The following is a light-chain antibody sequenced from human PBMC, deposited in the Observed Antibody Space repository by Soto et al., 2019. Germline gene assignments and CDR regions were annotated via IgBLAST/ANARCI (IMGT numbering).Light chain of an antibody. V-gene: IGKV1-39*01. CDR1: QNINTY. Sequence: DVQMTQSHYPLSTAVGDRVTIACRASQNINTYLNWYQQKPGKAPKLLIFDAASLQNGVPSRFSGGGSRTDFTLTITSLQPEDFATYYCQQTSSAPFTFGPGTKVAIK. CDR2: DAA. J-gene: IGKJ3*01. CDR3: QQTSSAPFT.